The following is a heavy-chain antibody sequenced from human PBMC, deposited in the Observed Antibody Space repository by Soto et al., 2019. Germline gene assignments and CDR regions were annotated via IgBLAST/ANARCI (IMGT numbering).Heavy chain of an antibody. CDR2: IYYSGST. Sequence: SETLSLTCTVSGGSISGGGYYWSWIRQHPGKGLEWIGYIYYSGSTYYNPSLKSRVTISVDTSKNQFSLKLSSVTAADTAVYYCARGMTYYDFWSGYTNWFDPWGQGTLVTVSS. J-gene: IGHJ5*02. CDR3: ARGMTYYDFWSGYTNWFDP. CDR1: GGSISGGGYY. V-gene: IGHV4-31*03. D-gene: IGHD3-3*01.